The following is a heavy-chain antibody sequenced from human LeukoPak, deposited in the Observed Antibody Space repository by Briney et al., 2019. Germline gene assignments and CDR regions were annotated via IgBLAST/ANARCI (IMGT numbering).Heavy chain of an antibody. V-gene: IGHV3-21*04. CDR3: AKASYFHGSGSYFPFDY. Sequence: GGSLRLSCAASGFTFSSYSMNWVRQAPGKGLEWVSSISSSSYIYYTDSVKGRFTISRDNSKNTLYLQMNSLRAEDTAVYYCAKASYFHGSGSYFPFDYWGQGTLVTVSS. J-gene: IGHJ4*02. D-gene: IGHD3-10*01. CDR1: GFTFSSYS. CDR2: ISSSSYI.